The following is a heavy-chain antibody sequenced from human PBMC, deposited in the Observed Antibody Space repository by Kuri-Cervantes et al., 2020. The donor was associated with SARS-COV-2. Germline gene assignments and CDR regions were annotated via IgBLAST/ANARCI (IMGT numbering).Heavy chain of an antibody. D-gene: IGHD4/OR15-4a*01. Sequence: SVKVSCKASGDTFTYRFLHWVRQAPGQAPEWLGWITPFNGNTEYAQRFQDRVTITRDRSMNTAYMELNSLRSEDTAMYYCARSGPGAISREDGALDIWGQGTMVTVSS. CDR1: GDTFTYRF. CDR2: ITPFNGNT. J-gene: IGHJ3*02. V-gene: IGHV1-45*02. CDR3: ARSGPGAISREDGALDI.